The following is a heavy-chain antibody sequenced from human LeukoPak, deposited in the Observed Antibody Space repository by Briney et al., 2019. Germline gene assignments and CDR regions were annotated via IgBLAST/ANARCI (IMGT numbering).Heavy chain of an antibody. D-gene: IGHD1-26*01. CDR3: ARHEYSGSYYGLSWFDP. Sequence: SETLSLTCTVSGGSISSSGYYWGWIRQPPGKGLEWIASIYYSGSTYYNPSLKSPFTISVDTSKNQLSLKLSSLTAADTAVYYCARHEYSGSYYGLSWFDPWGQGTLVTVSS. J-gene: IGHJ5*02. CDR1: GGSISSSGYY. CDR2: IYYSGST. V-gene: IGHV4-39*01.